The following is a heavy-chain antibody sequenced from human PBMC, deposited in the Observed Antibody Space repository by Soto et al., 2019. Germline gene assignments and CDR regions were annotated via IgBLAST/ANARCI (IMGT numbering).Heavy chain of an antibody. V-gene: IGHV3-53*02. CDR1: GFTVSTNY. CDR3: ARVWGYYFES. Sequence: EVKLVETGGALIQPGGSLTLSCEVSGFTVSTNYMAWVRQGPGKGLEGVSVIYTGGTTYYADTVTGRFTFSRDTSKNILYLHLNSLTTDDTAVYYCARVWGYYFESWGQGTLVAVSS. D-gene: IGHD1-26*01. J-gene: IGHJ4*02. CDR2: IYTGGTT.